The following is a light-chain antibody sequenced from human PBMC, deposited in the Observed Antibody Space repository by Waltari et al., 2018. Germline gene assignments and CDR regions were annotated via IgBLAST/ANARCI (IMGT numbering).Light chain of an antibody. Sequence: DIQMTQSPSSLSASVGDRVTITCRASQSISSYLNWYQQKPGKAPKLLIYAASSLQSGVPSRFSGSGSGTDFTLTISSLQPEDFATYYCQQSYRRGETFGGGTKVEIK. V-gene: IGKV1-39*01. J-gene: IGKJ4*01. CDR3: QQSYRRGET. CDR1: QSISSY. CDR2: AAS.